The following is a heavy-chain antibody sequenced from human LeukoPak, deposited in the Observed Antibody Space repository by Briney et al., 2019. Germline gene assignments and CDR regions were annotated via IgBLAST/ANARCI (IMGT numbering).Heavy chain of an antibody. J-gene: IGHJ4*02. CDR3: ARDLRLGELSLLGLGY. CDR1: GYTFTGYY. D-gene: IGHD3-16*02. CDR2: INPNSGGT. Sequence: ASVKVSCKASGYTFTGYYMHWVRQAPGQGLEWMGRINPNSGGTNYAQKFQGSVTMTRDTSISTAYMELSRLRSDDTAVYYCARDLRLGELSLLGLGYWGQGTLVTVSS. V-gene: IGHV1-2*06.